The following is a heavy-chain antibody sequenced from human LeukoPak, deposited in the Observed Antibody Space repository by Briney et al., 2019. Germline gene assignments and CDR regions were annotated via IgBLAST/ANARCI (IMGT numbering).Heavy chain of an antibody. CDR1: GFTFSSYG. D-gene: IGHD3-10*02. J-gene: IGHJ4*02. CDR3: ARVFGRMVTLDY. CDR2: IRYDGSNK. V-gene: IGHV3-30*02. Sequence: GGSLRLSCAASGFTFSSYGMHWVRQAPGKGLEWVAFIRYDGSNKYYADSVKGRFTISRDNSKNSLYLQMNSLRAEDTAVYYCARVFGRMVTLDYWGQGTLVTVSS.